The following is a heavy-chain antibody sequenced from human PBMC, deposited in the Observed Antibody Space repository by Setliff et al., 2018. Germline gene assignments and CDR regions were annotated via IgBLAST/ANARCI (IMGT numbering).Heavy chain of an antibody. Sequence: SETLSLTCKVSGDSMNSGVYYWAWIRQPPGKGLEYIGYINYSGSTNYNPSLKSRVTISLDTSNNQFSLSLSSVTAADTAVYYCARMSGFQYMDVWGKGTTVTVSS. J-gene: IGHJ6*03. D-gene: IGHD3-3*01. V-gene: IGHV4-61*05. CDR1: GDSMNSGVYY. CDR3: ARMSGFQYMDV. CDR2: INYSGST.